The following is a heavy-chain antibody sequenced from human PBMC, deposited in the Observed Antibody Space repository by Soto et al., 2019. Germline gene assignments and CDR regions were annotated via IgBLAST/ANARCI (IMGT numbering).Heavy chain of an antibody. V-gene: IGHV4-39*01. CDR3: ARRGYCSSTSCYTVFWGWFDP. Sequence: SETLSLTCTVSGGSISSSSYYWGWIRQPPGKGLEWIGSIYYSGSTYYNPSLKSRVTISVDTSKNQFSLKLSSVTAADTAVYYCARRGYCSSTSCYTVFWGWFDPWGQGTLVTVSS. J-gene: IGHJ5*02. D-gene: IGHD2-2*02. CDR1: GGSISSSSYY. CDR2: IYYSGST.